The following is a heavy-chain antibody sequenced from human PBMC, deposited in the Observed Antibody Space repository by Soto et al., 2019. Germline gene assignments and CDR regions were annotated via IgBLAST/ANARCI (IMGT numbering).Heavy chain of an antibody. J-gene: IGHJ5*02. CDR3: AIDRGEMATILDP. Sequence: QMQLVQSGAEVKKPGSSVKVSCKASGGTFSSHAISWVRQAPGQGLEWMGGIIIIFGPTNYAQKFQGRVTLTADKSTSTVYMELRSLRSEDSAIYYCAIDRGEMATILDPWGQGTLVTVSS. CDR1: GGTFSSHA. D-gene: IGHD5-12*01. V-gene: IGHV1-69*06. CDR2: IIIIFGPT.